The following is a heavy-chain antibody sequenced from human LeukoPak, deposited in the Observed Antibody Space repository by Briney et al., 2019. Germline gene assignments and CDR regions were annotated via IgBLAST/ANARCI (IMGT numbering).Heavy chain of an antibody. D-gene: IGHD6-13*01. J-gene: IGHJ5*02. CDR2: MYWDDDK. Sequence: PGPRLVKPTQTLRLTCTFSGFSLSTSGVAVGWIRQPPGKALEWLALMYWDDDKRYSPSLKSRLTVTKDTSKNQVVLTMTNMDPVDTATYYCAHNGDDSSRNWFDTWGQGILVTVSS. CDR3: AHNGDDSSRNWFDT. V-gene: IGHV2-5*02. CDR1: GFSLSTSGVA.